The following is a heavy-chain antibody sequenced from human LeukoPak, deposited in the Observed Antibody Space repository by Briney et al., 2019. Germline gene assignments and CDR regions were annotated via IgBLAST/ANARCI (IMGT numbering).Heavy chain of an antibody. J-gene: IGHJ4*02. CDR3: ARGDKWELPIYYFDY. CDR1: GGSFSGYY. Sequence: PSETLSLTCAVYGGSFSGYYWSWIRQPPGKGLEWIGGINHSGSTNYNPSLKSRVTISVDTSKNQFSLKLSSVTAADTAVYYCARGDKWELPIYYFDYWGQGTLVTVSS. D-gene: IGHD1-26*01. CDR2: INHSGST. V-gene: IGHV4-34*01.